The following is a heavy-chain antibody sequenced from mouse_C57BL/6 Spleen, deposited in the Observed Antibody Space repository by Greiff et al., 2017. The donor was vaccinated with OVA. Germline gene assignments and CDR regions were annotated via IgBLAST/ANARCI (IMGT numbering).Heavy chain of an antibody. D-gene: IGHD2-12*01. CDR3: ARRGYSDWYFDV. V-gene: IGHV1-69*01. J-gene: IGHJ1*03. CDR2: IDPSDSYT. CDR1: GYTFTSYW. Sequence: QVQLQQHGAELVMPGASVKLSCKASGYTFTSYWMHWVKQRPGQGLEWIGEIDPSDSYTNYNQKFKGKSTLTVDKSSSTAYMQLSSLTSEDSAVYYCARRGYSDWYFDVWGTGTTVTVSS.